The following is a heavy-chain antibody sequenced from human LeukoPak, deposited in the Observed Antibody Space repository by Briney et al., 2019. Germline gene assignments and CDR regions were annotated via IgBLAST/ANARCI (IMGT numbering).Heavy chain of an antibody. CDR3: ARGDGEGATIYAFDI. CDR1: GYTFASYD. D-gene: IGHD1-26*01. J-gene: IGHJ3*02. CDR2: MNPNSGNT. Sequence: AAVKVSCKASGYTFASYDINWVRQATGQGLEWMGWMNPNSGNTGYAQKFQGRVTMTRNTSISTAYMELSSLISDGTAVYYCARGDGEGATIYAFDIWGQGTMVTVSS. V-gene: IGHV1-8*01.